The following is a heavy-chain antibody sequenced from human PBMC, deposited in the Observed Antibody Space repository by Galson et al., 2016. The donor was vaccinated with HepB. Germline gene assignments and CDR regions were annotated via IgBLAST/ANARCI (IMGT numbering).Heavy chain of an antibody. D-gene: IGHD5-24*01. Sequence: QSGAEVKKPGESLRISCYLSGATVTNSWISWVRQVPGKGLEWMGRVGATNSYTFYSPSFQGHVTISADKSINTAYLQWSSLKPSDTAIYYCARRGHNNGLDFWGPGTPVSVS. J-gene: IGHJ4*02. CDR2: VGATNSYT. V-gene: IGHV5-10-1*01. CDR3: ARRGHNNGLDF. CDR1: GATVTNSW.